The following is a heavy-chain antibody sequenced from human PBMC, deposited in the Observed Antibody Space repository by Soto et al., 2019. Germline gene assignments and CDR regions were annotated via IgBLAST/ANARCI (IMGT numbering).Heavy chain of an antibody. D-gene: IGHD6-19*01. J-gene: IGHJ6*02. CDR2: IYYSGST. Sequence: PSETLSLTCTVSCGSISSYYWSWIRQPPGKGLEWIGYIYYSGSTNYNPSLKSRVTISVDTSKNQFSLKLSSVTAADTAVYYCASSSSGDNYYYYGMDVRGQGTTVTVSS. CDR1: CGSISSYY. V-gene: IGHV4-59*01. CDR3: ASSSSGDNYYYYGMDV.